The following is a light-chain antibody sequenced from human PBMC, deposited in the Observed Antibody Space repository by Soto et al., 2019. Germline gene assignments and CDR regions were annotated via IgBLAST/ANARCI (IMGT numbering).Light chain of an antibody. V-gene: IGLV1-44*01. Sequence: QSVLTQPLSASGTPGQRVTISCSGSSSNIGSNSVSWYQHLPGTAPKLLIFRTNQRPSGVADRFSGSKSGTSASLAISGLQSEDEADYYCATWDDGLNGLVFGGGTKSPS. J-gene: IGLJ2*01. CDR3: ATWDDGLNGLV. CDR2: RTN. CDR1: SSNIGSNS.